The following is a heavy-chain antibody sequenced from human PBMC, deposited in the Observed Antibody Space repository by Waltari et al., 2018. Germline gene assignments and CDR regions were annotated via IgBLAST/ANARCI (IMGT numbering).Heavy chain of an antibody. CDR2: IKQDGSEK. V-gene: IGHV3-7*01. D-gene: IGHD3-9*01. J-gene: IGHJ5*02. Sequence: EVRLVESGGGLVQPGGSLRLSCAASGFTFSSSGMSWVRPAPGTALEWVATIKQDGSEKYYVDSVKGRFTISRDNAKNSLYLQMNSLRAEDTAVYYCARVDRYFDGPGWFDPWGQGTLVTVSS. CDR3: ARVDRYFDGPGWFDP. CDR1: GFTFSSSG.